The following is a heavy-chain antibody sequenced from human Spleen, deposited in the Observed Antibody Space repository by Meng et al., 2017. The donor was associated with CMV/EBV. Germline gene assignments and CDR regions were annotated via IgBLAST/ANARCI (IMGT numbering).Heavy chain of an antibody. Sequence: VHHQVWRPVLVTASATLPLTCPVSCGASSSYYWSWIRQPAGKGLEWIGRIYTSGSTNYNPSLKSRVTISVDTSKNQFSLKLSSVTAADTAMYYCARGGGCSSSSCDLDYWGQGVLVTVSS. CDR3: ARGGGCSSSSCDLDY. J-gene: IGHJ4*02. D-gene: IGHD2-2*01. CDR1: CGASSSYY. V-gene: IGHV4-4*07. CDR2: IYTSGST.